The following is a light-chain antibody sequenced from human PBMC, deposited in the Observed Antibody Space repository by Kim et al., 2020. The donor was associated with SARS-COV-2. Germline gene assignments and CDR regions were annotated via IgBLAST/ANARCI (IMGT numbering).Light chain of an antibody. CDR1: SGNSSNA. Sequence: SVKLTCTLSSGNSSNAIAWHQQQPEKGPRYLMKLNSDGSHSKGDGIPDRFSGSSSGAERYLTISSLQYEDEADYYCQTWGTGIWVFGGGTQLTVL. CDR3: QTWGTGIWV. CDR2: LNSDGSH. V-gene: IGLV4-69*01. J-gene: IGLJ3*02.